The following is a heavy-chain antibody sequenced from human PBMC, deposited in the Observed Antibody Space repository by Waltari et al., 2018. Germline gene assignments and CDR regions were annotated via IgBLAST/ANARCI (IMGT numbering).Heavy chain of an antibody. CDR3: ARHRRYYYDSRLGPNSFDY. Sequence: QVQLQLWGAGLLKPSDTLSLTYPVYGGSLSGYYWSWLRQPPGNGLEWIGEINHSGSTNYNPSLKSRVTISVDTSKNQFSLKLSSVTAADTAVYYCARHRRYYYDSRLGPNSFDYWGQGTLVTVSS. CDR2: INHSGST. CDR1: GGSLSGYY. V-gene: IGHV4-34*01. J-gene: IGHJ4*02. D-gene: IGHD3-22*01.